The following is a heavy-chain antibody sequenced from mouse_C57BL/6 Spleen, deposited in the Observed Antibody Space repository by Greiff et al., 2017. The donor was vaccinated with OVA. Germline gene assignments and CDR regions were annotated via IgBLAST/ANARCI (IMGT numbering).Heavy chain of an antibody. CDR1: GYTFTSYW. CDR3: ARLNYGSSYPDY. CDR2: IYPGSGST. D-gene: IGHD1-1*01. V-gene: IGHV1-55*01. J-gene: IGHJ2*01. Sequence: QVQLQQSRAELVKPGASVKMSCKASGYTFTSYWITWVKQRPGQGLEWIGDIYPGSGSTNYNEKFKSKATLTVDTSSSTAYMQLSSLTSEDSAVYYCARLNYGSSYPDYWGQGTTLTVSS.